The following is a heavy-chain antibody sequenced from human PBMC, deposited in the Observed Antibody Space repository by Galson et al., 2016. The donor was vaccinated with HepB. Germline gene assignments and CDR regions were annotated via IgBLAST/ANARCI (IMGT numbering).Heavy chain of an antibody. Sequence: SLRLSCAASGFTFNSYGMHWVRQAPGKGLEWVAAISGSGGSTYYADSVKGRFTISRDNSKNTLYLQMNSLRAEDTAVYYCAKGGEPLRVAGLFDYWGKGTTVAVSS. CDR3: AKGGEPLRVAGLFDY. CDR2: ISGSGGST. J-gene: IGHJ4*03. V-gene: IGHV3-23*01. CDR1: GFTFNSYG. D-gene: IGHD6-19*01.